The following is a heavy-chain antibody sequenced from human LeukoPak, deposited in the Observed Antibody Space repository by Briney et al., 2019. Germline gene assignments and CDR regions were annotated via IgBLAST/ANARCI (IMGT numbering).Heavy chain of an antibody. CDR3: ARGRNYGDYAPGY. Sequence: ASVKVSCKASGGTFSSYAISWVRQAPGQGLEWMGGIIPIFGTANYAQKFQGRVTITADESTSTAYMELSSLRSEDTAVYYCARGRNYGDYAPGYWGQGTLVTVSS. CDR1: GGTFSSYA. CDR2: IIPIFGTA. D-gene: IGHD4-17*01. V-gene: IGHV1-69*13. J-gene: IGHJ4*02.